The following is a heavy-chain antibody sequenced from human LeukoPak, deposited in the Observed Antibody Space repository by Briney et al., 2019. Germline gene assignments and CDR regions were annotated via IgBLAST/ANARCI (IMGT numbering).Heavy chain of an antibody. V-gene: IGHV3-33*01. CDR3: ARDQRLGELALFDY. CDR1: GFTFSSYG. Sequence: GGSLRLSCAASGFTFSSYGMHWVRQAPGKGLEWVAVIWYDGSNKYYADSVKGRFTISRDNSKSTLYLQMNSLRAEDTAVYYCARDQRLGELALFDYWGQGTLVTVSS. J-gene: IGHJ4*02. D-gene: IGHD1-26*01. CDR2: IWYDGSNK.